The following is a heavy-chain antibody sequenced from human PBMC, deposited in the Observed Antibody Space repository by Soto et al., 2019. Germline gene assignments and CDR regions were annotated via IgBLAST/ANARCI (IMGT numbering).Heavy chain of an antibody. D-gene: IGHD6-19*01. CDR3: ARGAWIAVEGWFDP. CDR2: IYYSGST. V-gene: IGHV4-59*01. CDR1: GGSISSYY. J-gene: IGHJ5*02. Sequence: QVQLQESGPGLVKPSETLSLTCTVSGGSISSYYWSWIRQPPGNGLEWVGSIYYSGSTTYHPPLKSRVTLSVDTSKNQCSLKLSSVTAADTVVYYCARGAWIAVEGWFDPWGQGTLVTVSS.